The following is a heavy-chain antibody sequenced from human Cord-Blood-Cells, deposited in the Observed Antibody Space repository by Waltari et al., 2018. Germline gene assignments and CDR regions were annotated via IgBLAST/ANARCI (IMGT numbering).Heavy chain of an antibody. J-gene: IGHJ6*02. CDR1: GYTFTSYD. Sequence: QVQLAQSGVEVTKPGASVKVSCQASGYTFTSYDFNCVRQAPGEGREWVGWMSPNSVNTGHAQKFQGEATMTRNTSICTADMGLSSMRSVDMAVYYCARGMLDSSGYYYYYYGMDVWGQVTTVTVSS. CDR3: ARGMLDSSGYYYYYYGMDV. D-gene: IGHD3-22*01. CDR2: MSPNSVNT. V-gene: IGHV1-8*01.